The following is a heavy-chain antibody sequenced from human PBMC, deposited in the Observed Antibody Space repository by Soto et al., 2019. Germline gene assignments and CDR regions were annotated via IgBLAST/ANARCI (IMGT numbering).Heavy chain of an antibody. CDR2: ISYDGSNK. CDR1: GFPFSSYA. V-gene: IGHV3-30-3*01. J-gene: IGHJ3*02. CDR3: ARVGYTRGAFDI. Sequence: PGGSLRLSCAPSGFPFSSYAMHWVRPAPGKGLEWVAVISYDGSNKYYADSVKGRFTISRDNSKNTLYLQMNSLRAEDTAVYYCARVGYTRGAFDIWGQGTMVTVSS. D-gene: IGHD5-18*01.